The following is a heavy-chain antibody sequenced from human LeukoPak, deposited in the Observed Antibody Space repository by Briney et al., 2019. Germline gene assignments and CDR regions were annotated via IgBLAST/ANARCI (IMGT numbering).Heavy chain of an antibody. CDR3: ARGRVDDSSGFYYVLGLPYFDY. V-gene: IGHV4-34*01. D-gene: IGHD3-22*01. Sequence: SETLSLTCAVYGGSFSGYYWSWIRQPPGKGLEWIGEINHSGSTNYNPSLKSRVTIPVDTSKNQFSLKLSSVTAADTAVYYCARGRVDDSSGFYYVLGLPYFDYWGQGTLVTVSS. J-gene: IGHJ4*02. CDR1: GGSFSGYY. CDR2: INHSGST.